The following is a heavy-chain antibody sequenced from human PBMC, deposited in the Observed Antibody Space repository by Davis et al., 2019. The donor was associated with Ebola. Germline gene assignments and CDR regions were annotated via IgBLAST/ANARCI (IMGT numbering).Heavy chain of an antibody. D-gene: IGHD6-13*01. V-gene: IGHV3-21*01. J-gene: IGHJ6*02. CDR3: AKEGQQLVPYYYYYGMDV. Sequence: ESLNISCASSGFTFSSYSMNWVRQAPGKGLEWVSSISSSSSYIYYADSVKGRFTISRDNAKNSLYLQMNSLRAEDTAVYYCAKEGQQLVPYYYYYGMDVWGQGTTVTVSS. CDR2: ISSSSSYI. CDR1: GFTFSSYS.